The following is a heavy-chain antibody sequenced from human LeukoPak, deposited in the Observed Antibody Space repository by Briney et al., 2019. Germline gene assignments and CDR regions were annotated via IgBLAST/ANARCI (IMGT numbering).Heavy chain of an antibody. CDR1: GGTFSSYA. D-gene: IGHD5-24*01. Sequence: GASVKVSCKASGGTFSSYAISWVRQAPGQGLEWMGRIIPIFATANYAQKFQGRVTITTDESTSTAYMELSSLRSEDTAVYYCARGRDGYNSYMFDYWGQGTLVTVSS. V-gene: IGHV1-69*05. CDR2: IIPIFATA. CDR3: ARGRDGYNSYMFDY. J-gene: IGHJ4*02.